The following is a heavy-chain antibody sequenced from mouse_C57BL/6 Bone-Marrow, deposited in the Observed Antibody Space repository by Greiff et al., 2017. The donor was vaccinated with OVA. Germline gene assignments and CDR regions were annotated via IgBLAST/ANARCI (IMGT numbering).Heavy chain of an antibody. CDR3: ARGKDLLWFLYWYVDV. J-gene: IGHJ1*03. CDR2: ISTYYGDA. D-gene: IGHD2-2*01. Sequence: QVQLKQSGPELVRPGVSVKISCKGSGYTFTDYAMHWVKQSHAKSLEWIGVISTYYGDASYNQKFKDKATMTVDNSSSTAYMELARLTSEDSAVYYCARGKDLLWFLYWYVDVWGTGTTVTVSS. CDR1: GYTFTDYA. V-gene: IGHV1-67*01.